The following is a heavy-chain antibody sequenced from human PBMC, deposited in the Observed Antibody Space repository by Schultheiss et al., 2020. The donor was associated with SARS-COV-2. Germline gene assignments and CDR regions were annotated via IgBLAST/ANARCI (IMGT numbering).Heavy chain of an antibody. D-gene: IGHD1-26*01. CDR2: MNTDSGDT. CDR1: GYTFTAYY. J-gene: IGHJ5*01. V-gene: IGHV1-8*02. CDR3: AREVVGALALDS. Sequence: ASVKVSCKASGYTFTAYYLHWVRQAPGQGLEWMGWMNTDSGDTGFAQKFQGRLTMTRNISITTAYMELSSLTSEDTAVYYCAREVVGALALDSWGQGTLVTVSS.